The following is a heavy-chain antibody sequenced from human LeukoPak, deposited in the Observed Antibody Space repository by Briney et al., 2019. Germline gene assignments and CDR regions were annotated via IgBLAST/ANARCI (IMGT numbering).Heavy chain of an antibody. D-gene: IGHD4-23*01. CDR2: IIPIFGTA. J-gene: IGHJ4*02. Sequence: SVKVSCKASGGTFSSYAISWVRQAPGQGLEWMGRIIPIFGTANYAQKFQGRVTITTDESTSTAYMELSSLRSEGTAVYYCARDPGGNSLFDYWGQGTLVTVSS. V-gene: IGHV1-69*05. CDR3: ARDPGGNSLFDY. CDR1: GGTFSSYA.